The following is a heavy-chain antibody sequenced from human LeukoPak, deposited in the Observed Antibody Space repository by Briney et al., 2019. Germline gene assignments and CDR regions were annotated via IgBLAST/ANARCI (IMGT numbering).Heavy chain of an antibody. CDR2: ISGGGETT. Sequence: GGSLRLSCAASGFTFNNYTMNWVRQAPGKGLEWVSSISGGGETTYYADSAKGRFTISRDNPQNTLYLQMNSLRAEDTAVYYCARDYADYVGYFFFDYWGQGTLVTVSS. CDR3: ARDYADYVGYFFFDY. J-gene: IGHJ4*02. CDR1: GFTFNNYT. V-gene: IGHV3-23*01. D-gene: IGHD4-17*01.